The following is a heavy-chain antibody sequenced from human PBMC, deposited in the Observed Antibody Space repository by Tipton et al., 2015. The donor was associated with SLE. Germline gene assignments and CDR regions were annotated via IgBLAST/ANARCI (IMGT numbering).Heavy chain of an antibody. V-gene: IGHV4-34*01. CDR1: GGSLSGYY. J-gene: IGHJ5*01. Sequence: TLSLTCAVYGGSLSGYYWTWIRQPPGKGLEWIGEINQSGKTTYFPSLKSRVTISLDTSKNQFSLKLSSLTAADTALYFCVRGVGRSSGRWFASWGQGSLVSVS. CDR3: VRGVGRSSGRWFAS. CDR2: INQSGKT. D-gene: IGHD6-6*01.